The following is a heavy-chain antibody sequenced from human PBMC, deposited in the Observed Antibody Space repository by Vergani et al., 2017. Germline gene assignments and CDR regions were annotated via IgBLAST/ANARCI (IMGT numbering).Heavy chain of an antibody. Sequence: EVQLLESGGGLAQPGGSLRLSCAASGFTFSSYSMNWVRQSPGKGLEYIGLSKPKTEGGTTHYNAAMKGRVTISRDDSKSVLFLEMTNLAPEDTAVYYCWDTNYANSWDFWGQGALVTVSS. CDR3: WDTNYANSWDF. J-gene: IGHJ4*02. V-gene: IGHV3-15*05. D-gene: IGHD2-8*01. CDR1: GFTFSSYS. CDR2: SKPKTEGGTT.